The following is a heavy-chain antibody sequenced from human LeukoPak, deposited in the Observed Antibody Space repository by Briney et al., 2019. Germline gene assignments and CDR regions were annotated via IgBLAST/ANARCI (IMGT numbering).Heavy chain of an antibody. CDR3: AYSYYYDSSGFGYFDY. CDR1: GYTFTGHY. D-gene: IGHD3-22*01. J-gene: IGHJ4*02. CDR2: IIPIFGTA. Sequence: GASVKVSCKASGYTFTGHYIHWVRQAPGQGLEWMGGIIPIFGTANYAQKFQGRVTITADESTSTAYMELSSLRSEDTAVYYCAYSYYYDSSGFGYFDYWGQGTLVTVSS. V-gene: IGHV1-69*13.